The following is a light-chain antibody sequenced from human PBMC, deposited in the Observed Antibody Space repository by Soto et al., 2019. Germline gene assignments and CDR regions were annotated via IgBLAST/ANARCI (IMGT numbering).Light chain of an antibody. Sequence: ELVLTQSQGTLSLSPGERATLSCRASQSVSSSYLAWYQQKPGQAPRLLIYGASSRATGIPERFSGSGSGTDFTLTISRLEPEDFAVYYCHQYCSSPYTFGHGTQLEIK. V-gene: IGKV3-20*01. CDR3: HQYCSSPYT. CDR1: QSVSSSY. J-gene: IGKJ2*01. CDR2: GAS.